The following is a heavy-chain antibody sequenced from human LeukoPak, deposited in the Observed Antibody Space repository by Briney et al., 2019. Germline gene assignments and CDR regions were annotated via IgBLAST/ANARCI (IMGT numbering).Heavy chain of an antibody. CDR2: ISGSGSST. CDR3: AKNTYPSDYYYYYYMDV. Sequence: GGSLRLSCAASGFTFSSYAMSWVRQAPGKGLEWVSAISGSGSSTYYADSVKGRFTISRDNSKNTLYLQMNSLRAEDTAVYYCAKNTYPSDYYYYYYMDVWGKGTTVTISS. J-gene: IGHJ6*03. V-gene: IGHV3-23*01. CDR1: GFTFSSYA. D-gene: IGHD1-26*01.